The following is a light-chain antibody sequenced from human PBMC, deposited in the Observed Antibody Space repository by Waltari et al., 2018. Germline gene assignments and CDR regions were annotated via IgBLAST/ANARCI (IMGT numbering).Light chain of an antibody. CDR2: GNS. CDR1: SSNIGAGYD. V-gene: IGLV1-40*01. CDR3: QSYDSSLSGSGV. Sequence: QSVLTQPPSVSGAPGQRVTISCTGSSSNIGAGYDVHWYQQFPGTAPKLLIYGNSNRPSGVPDRFSGSKSGTSAYLDITGLQAEDEADYYCQSYDSSLSGSGVFGGGTKLTVL. J-gene: IGLJ3*02.